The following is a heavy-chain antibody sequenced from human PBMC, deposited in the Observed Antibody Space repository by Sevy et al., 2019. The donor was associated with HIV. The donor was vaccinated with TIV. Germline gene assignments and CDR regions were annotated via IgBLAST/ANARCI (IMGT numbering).Heavy chain of an antibody. CDR3: ARDRDYYGSGTYDH. CDR1: EFTFRDYT. CDR2: ISSGSSYI. J-gene: IGHJ4*02. V-gene: IGHV3-21*06. Sequence: GGSLRLSCAASEFTFRDYTMNWVRQTPGKGLEWVSYISSGSSYIRYADSVKGRFTIPRDNAENSLYLQMNSLRAEDTGVYYCARDRDYYGSGTYDHWGQGTLVTVSS. D-gene: IGHD3-10*01.